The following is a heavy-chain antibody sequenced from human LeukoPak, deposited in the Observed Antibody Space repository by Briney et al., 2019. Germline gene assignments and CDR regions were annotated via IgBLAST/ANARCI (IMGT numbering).Heavy chain of an antibody. CDR2: ITASGSST. Sequence: GGSLRLSCAAAGFTFSSYVMTWVRQAPGKGLELVSTITASGSSTYYADSVKGHFTISRDNSKNTLYLQMNSLRVEDAAVYYCAGSRGANYPFDYWGQGTLVTVSS. CDR3: AGSRGANYPFDY. V-gene: IGHV3-23*01. CDR1: GFTFSSYV. J-gene: IGHJ4*02. D-gene: IGHD4/OR15-4a*01.